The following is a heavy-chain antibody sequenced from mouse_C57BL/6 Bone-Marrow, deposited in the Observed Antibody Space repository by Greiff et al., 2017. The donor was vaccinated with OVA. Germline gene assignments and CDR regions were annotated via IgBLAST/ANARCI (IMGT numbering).Heavy chain of an antibody. CDR3: AQAAQATKAWFAY. J-gene: IGHJ3*01. CDR2: IDPNSGGT. Sequence: VQLQQSGAELVKPGASVKLSCKASGYTFTSYWMHWVKQRPGRGLEWIGRIDPNSGGTKYNEKFKSKATLTVDKPSSTAYMQLSSLTSEDSAVYYCAQAAQATKAWFAYWGQGTLVTVSA. V-gene: IGHV1-72*01. CDR1: GYTFTSYW. D-gene: IGHD3-2*02.